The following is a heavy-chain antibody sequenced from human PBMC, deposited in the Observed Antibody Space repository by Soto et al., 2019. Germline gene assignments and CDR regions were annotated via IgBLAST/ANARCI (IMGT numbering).Heavy chain of an antibody. V-gene: IGHV1-2*04. Sequence: GASVKVSCKASGYTFTGYYMHWVRQAPGQGLEWMGWINPNSGGTNYAQKFQGWVTMTRDTSISTAYMELSSLRSEDTAVYYCAAAYRPFDWLSMGYYYGMDVWGQGTTVTVSS. D-gene: IGHD3-9*01. CDR3: AAAYRPFDWLSMGYYYGMDV. CDR1: GYTFTGYY. CDR2: INPNSGGT. J-gene: IGHJ6*02.